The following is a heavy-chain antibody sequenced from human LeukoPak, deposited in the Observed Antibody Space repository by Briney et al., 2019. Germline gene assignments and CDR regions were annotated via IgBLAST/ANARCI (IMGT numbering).Heavy chain of an antibody. Sequence: GGSLRLSCVDSEITFSRYWMSWVRQAPGKGLEWVANIKQGGGEKYYVDSVKGRFTISRDNAKNSLYLQMNSLRVEDTAVYYCARDGRPLDYWGQGTLVTASS. CDR3: ARDGRPLDY. CDR1: EITFSRYW. J-gene: IGHJ4*02. CDR2: IKQGGGEK. V-gene: IGHV3-7*03.